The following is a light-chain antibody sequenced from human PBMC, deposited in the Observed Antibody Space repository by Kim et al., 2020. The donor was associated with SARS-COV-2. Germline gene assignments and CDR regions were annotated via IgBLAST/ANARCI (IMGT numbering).Light chain of an antibody. Sequence: SVAMGQTARITCGGNNIGSKNVHWYQQKTGQAPVLVIYRDSNRPSGIPERFSGSNSGNTATLTISRAQAGDEADYYCQVWDSSFWVFGGGTQLTVL. CDR2: RDS. CDR1: NIGSKN. CDR3: QVWDSSFWV. V-gene: IGLV3-9*01. J-gene: IGLJ3*02.